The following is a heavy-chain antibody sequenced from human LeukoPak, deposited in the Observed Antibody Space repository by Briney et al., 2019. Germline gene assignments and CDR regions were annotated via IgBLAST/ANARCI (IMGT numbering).Heavy chain of an antibody. Sequence: KSGPTLVKPTQTLTLTCSFSGSSLTTSGEAVGWIRQPPGKAMEWVAVIYWNDVKRYSPSLKSRLTITKDTSRNHVVLTMTNMDPVDTVTYYCAHVGELRYFDWSNPLDYWGQGTLVTVSS. CDR3: AHVGELRYFDWSNPLDY. D-gene: IGHD3-9*01. J-gene: IGHJ4*02. CDR1: GSSLTTSGEA. CDR2: IYWNDVK. V-gene: IGHV2-5*01.